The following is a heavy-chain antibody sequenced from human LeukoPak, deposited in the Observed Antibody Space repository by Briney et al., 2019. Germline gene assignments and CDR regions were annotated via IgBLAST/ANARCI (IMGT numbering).Heavy chain of an antibody. V-gene: IGHV4-34*01. D-gene: IGHD3-22*01. J-gene: IGHJ3*02. CDR1: GGSFSGHY. CDR2: INHSGST. CDR3: VTTYYHDSGGYVNAFDI. Sequence: SETLSLTCAVYGGSFSGHYWSWIRQPPGKGLEWIGEINHSGSTNYNPSLKSRVTISLDTSKNQFSLKLTSVTAADTAVYYCVTTYYHDSGGYVNAFDIWGQGTMVTVSS.